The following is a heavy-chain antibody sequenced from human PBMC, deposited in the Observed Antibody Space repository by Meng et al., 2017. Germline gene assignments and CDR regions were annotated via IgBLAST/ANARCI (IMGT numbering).Heavy chain of an antibody. D-gene: IGHD6-19*01. CDR2: IYYSGST. Sequence: QWQPEESGPGLVRPSDTLSLTCTVSGGSVSSGNYYWSWIRQPPGKGLEWIGYIYYSGSTNYNPSLKSRVIITVDTSKNQFSLKLSSVTAADTAVYYCARAIAVAGITIDYWGQGTLVTVSS. CDR1: GGSVSSGNYY. CDR3: ARAIAVAGITIDY. V-gene: IGHV4-61*01. J-gene: IGHJ4*02.